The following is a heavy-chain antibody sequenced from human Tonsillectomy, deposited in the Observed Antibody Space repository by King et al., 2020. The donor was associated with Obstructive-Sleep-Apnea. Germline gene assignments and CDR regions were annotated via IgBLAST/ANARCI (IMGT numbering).Heavy chain of an antibody. CDR2: ISGSGGST. Sequence: VQLVESGGGLVQPGGSLRLSCAASGFTFSTYVMSWVRQAPGKGLEWVSSISGSGGSTYYADSVKGRFTISRDNSKNTRYLQMNILRAEETAVYYCAKVCSRTSISDFWGQGTLVTVSS. V-gene: IGHV3-23*04. CDR3: AKVCSRTSISDF. CDR1: GFTFSTYV. D-gene: IGHD2-2*01. J-gene: IGHJ4*02.